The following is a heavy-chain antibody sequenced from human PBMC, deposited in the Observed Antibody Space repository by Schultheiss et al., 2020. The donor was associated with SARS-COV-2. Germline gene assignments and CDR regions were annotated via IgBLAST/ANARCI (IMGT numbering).Heavy chain of an antibody. CDR2: IYYSGST. CDR3: ARDVLTIGTGTYPFP. V-gene: IGHV4-59*01. Sequence: SETLSLTCSVSGGSIRSYYWSWIRQPPGKGLEWIGSIYYSGSTYYNPSLKSRVTISVDTSKNQFSLKLSSVTAADTAVYYCARDVLTIGTGTYPFPWGQGTLVTVSS. J-gene: IGHJ5*02. D-gene: IGHD1-1*01. CDR1: GGSIRSYY.